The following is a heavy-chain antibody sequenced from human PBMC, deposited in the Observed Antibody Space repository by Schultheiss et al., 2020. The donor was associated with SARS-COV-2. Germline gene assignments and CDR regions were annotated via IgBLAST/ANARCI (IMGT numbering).Heavy chain of an antibody. D-gene: IGHD3-22*01. Sequence: GGSLRLSCAASGFTFDDYAMHWVRQAPGKGLEWVSGISWNSGSIGYADSVKGRFTISRDNAKNSLYLQMNSLRGEDTALYYCAKASQSDSSGYVWYFDLWGRGTLVTVSS. CDR2: ISWNSGSI. CDR3: AKASQSDSSGYVWYFDL. CDR1: GFTFDDYA. V-gene: IGHV3-9*01. J-gene: IGHJ2*01.